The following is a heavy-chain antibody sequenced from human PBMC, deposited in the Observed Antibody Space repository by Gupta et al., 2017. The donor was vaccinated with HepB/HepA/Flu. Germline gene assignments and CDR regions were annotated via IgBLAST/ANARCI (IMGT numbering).Heavy chain of an antibody. CDR1: GGPISSGDFS. J-gene: IGHJ5*02. Sequence: QLQLQESGSGLVKPSQTLSLTCAVSGGPISSGDFSWSWIRQPPGKGLEWIGYIYHSGSTYYTPSLKSRVTISVDRSKNQFSLKLSSVTAADTAVYYCATQTGYCSGGSCYTWLDPWGQGTLVTVSS. CDR3: ATQTGYCSGGSCYTWLDP. D-gene: IGHD2-15*01. CDR2: IYHSGST. V-gene: IGHV4-30-2*01.